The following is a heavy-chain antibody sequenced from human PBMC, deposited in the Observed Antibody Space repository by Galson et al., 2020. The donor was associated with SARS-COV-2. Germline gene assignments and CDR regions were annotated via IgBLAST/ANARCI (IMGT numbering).Heavy chain of an antibody. J-gene: IGHJ4*02. CDR3: AKSGGVIAPLDY. CDR1: GFTFSSYG. CDR2: IWYDGSNK. V-gene: IGHV3-33*06. Sequence: GESLKISCAASGFTFSSYGMHWVCQAPGKGLEWVAVIWYDGSNKYYADSVKGRFTISRDNSKNTLYLQMNSLRAEDTAVYYCAKSGGVIAPLDYWGQGTLVTVSS. D-gene: IGHD3-16*02.